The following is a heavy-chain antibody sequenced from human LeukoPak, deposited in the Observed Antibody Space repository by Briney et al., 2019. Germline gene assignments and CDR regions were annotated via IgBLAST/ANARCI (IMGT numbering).Heavy chain of an antibody. V-gene: IGHV4-59*01. D-gene: IGHD1-26*01. Sequence: SETLSLTCTVPGGSISSYYWSWIRQPPRKGLERMGNIHYRGSTNYNPSLKSRVTISVDTSKKQFSLKLSSVTAADTAVYYCARRSYGEGWPFDYWGQGTLVTVS. CDR1: GGSISSYY. J-gene: IGHJ4*02. CDR3: ARRSYGEGWPFDY. CDR2: IHYRGST.